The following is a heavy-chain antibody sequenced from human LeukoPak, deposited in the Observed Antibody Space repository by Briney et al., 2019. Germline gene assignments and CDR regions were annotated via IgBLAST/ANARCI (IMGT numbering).Heavy chain of an antibody. Sequence: SETLSLTCTVSGGSISSYYWSWIRQPPGKGLEWIGYIYYSGSTNYNSSLKSRVTISVDTSKNQFSLKLSSVTAADTAVYYCARDRYYDSSGYYSGAFDIWGQGTMVTVSS. J-gene: IGHJ3*02. D-gene: IGHD3-22*01. CDR2: IYYSGST. CDR1: GGSISSYY. V-gene: IGHV4-59*01. CDR3: ARDRYYDSSGYYSGAFDI.